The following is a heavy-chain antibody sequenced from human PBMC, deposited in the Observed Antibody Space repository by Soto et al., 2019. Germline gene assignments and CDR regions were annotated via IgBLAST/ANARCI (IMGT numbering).Heavy chain of an antibody. CDR1: GGTFSSYA. D-gene: IGHD3-10*01. CDR3: HIRGDATLSALDY. CDR2: IIPIFGTA. J-gene: IGHJ4*02. Sequence: QVQLVQSGAEVKKPGSSVKVSCKASGGTFSSYAISWVRQAPGQGLEWKGGIIPIFGTANYAQKFQGRVRITPDESASTAYKELSSLSSEDLAVYYFHIRGDATLSALDYWGKGTLVTVSS. V-gene: IGHV1-69*01.